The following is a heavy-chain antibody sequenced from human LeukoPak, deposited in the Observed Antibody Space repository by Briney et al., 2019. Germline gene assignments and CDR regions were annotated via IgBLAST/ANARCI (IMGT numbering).Heavy chain of an antibody. D-gene: IGHD3-10*01. J-gene: IGHJ5*02. CDR3: ARAAQWFGELDWFDP. CDR2: IYHNGNT. CDR1: GASIRSTHW. Sequence: PSETLSLTCGVSGASIRSTHWWTWLRQSPGKGLEWLGEIYHNGNTKYNPSLTSRVTILVDTSKNQFSLKLSSVTAADTAVYYCARAAQWFGELDWFDPWGQGTLVTVSS. V-gene: IGHV4-4*02.